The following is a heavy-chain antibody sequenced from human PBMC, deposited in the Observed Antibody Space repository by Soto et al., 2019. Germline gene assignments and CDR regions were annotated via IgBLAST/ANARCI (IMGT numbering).Heavy chain of an antibody. Sequence: ASVKVSCKASGGTFSSYAISWVRQAPGQGLEWMGGIIPIFGTANYAQKFQGRVTITADESTSTAYMELSSLRSDDTAVYYCARATKGSLLRKFDPWGQGTLVTVSS. CDR2: IIPIFGTA. J-gene: IGHJ5*02. D-gene: IGHD3-22*01. CDR1: GGTFSSYA. V-gene: IGHV1-69*13. CDR3: ARATKGSLLRKFDP.